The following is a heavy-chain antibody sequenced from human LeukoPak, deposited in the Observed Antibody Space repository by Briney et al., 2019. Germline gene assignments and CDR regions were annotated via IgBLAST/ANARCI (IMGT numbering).Heavy chain of an antibody. Sequence: PGGSLRLSCAASGFTFSNYWTSWVRQAPGKGLEWVANIKEDGREKYYVDSVKGRFTISRDNAKNSLYLQMNSLRAEDTAVYYCARDRSSIAATGTLFDYWGQGTLVTVSS. J-gene: IGHJ4*02. CDR1: GFTFSNYW. D-gene: IGHD6-13*01. CDR3: ARDRSSIAATGTLFDY. V-gene: IGHV3-7*01. CDR2: IKEDGREK.